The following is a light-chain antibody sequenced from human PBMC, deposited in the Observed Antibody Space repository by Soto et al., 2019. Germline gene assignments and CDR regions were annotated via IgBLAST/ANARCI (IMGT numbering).Light chain of an antibody. V-gene: IGLV2-14*03. J-gene: IGLJ2*01. CDR1: SSDIGGYIY. Sequence: QSVLTQPASVSGSPGQSITISCTGTSSDIGGYIYVSWYQHHPGKAPKLLIYDVSNRPSGVSNRFSGSKSGNTASLTISGLQAEDEADYYCSSYTSSITLVFGGGTKLTVL. CDR2: DVS. CDR3: SSYTSSITLV.